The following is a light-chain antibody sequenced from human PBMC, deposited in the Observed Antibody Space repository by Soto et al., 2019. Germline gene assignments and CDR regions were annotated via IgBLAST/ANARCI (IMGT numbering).Light chain of an antibody. J-gene: IGKJ4*01. CDR1: QSVSSSY. Sequence: EIVLTQSPGTLSLSPGERATLSCRASQSVSSSYLAWYQQKPGQAPRLLIYGASSRATGIPDRFSGSGSGTDFTRTISRLEPEDFSVYYCQRYGSSPLTFGGGTKVEIK. V-gene: IGKV3-20*01. CDR3: QRYGSSPLT. CDR2: GAS.